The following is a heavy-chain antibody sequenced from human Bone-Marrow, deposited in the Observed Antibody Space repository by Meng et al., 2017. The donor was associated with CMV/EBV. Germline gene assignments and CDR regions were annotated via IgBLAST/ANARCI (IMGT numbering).Heavy chain of an antibody. CDR2: IYSGGST. D-gene: IGHD3-10*01. J-gene: IGHJ4*02. Sequence: GESLKISCASSGFTVSSNYMSWVRQAPGKGLEWVSVIYSGGSTYYADYVKGRFTISRDNSKNTLYLQMNSLRAEDTAVYYCARDLGSGGITMAYWGQGTLVTVSS. CDR1: GFTVSSNY. V-gene: IGHV3-66*02. CDR3: ARDLGSGGITMAY.